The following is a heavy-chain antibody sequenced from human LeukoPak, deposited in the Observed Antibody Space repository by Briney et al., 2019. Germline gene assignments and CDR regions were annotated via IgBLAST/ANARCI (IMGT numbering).Heavy chain of an antibody. CDR1: GDSISGSNYH. CDR2: VHHTGRA. CDR3: AREPDA. Sequence: SETLSLTCTVSGDSISGSNYHWGWIRQPPGKGREWLGTVHHTGRAFYNPSLRGRTTVSVDTSKNQFSLKLTSVTAADTAVYYCAREPDAWGQGTLVTVSS. V-gene: IGHV4-39*07. J-gene: IGHJ5*02.